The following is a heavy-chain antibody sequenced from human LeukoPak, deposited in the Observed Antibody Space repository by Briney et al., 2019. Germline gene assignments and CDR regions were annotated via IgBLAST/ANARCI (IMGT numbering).Heavy chain of an antibody. J-gene: IGHJ4*02. Sequence: PGGSLRLSCAASGFTFSSYAMSWVRQAPGMGLEWVSSISSSSSYIYYADSVKGPFTISRDNAKNSLYLQMNSLRAEDTAVYYCARDPPGAVAEYFDYWGQGTLVTVSS. V-gene: IGHV3-21*01. CDR2: ISSSSSYI. D-gene: IGHD6-19*01. CDR3: ARDPPGAVAEYFDY. CDR1: GFTFSSYA.